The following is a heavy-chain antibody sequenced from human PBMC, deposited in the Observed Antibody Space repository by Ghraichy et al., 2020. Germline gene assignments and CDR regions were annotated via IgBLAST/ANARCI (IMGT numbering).Heavy chain of an antibody. J-gene: IGHJ3*02. CDR1: GGSISSGSYY. V-gene: IGHV4-61*02. CDR3: AREGGYWNHAFDI. CDR2: IYTSGST. D-gene: IGHD1-1*01. Sequence: SETLSLTCTVSGGSISSGSYYWSWIRQPAGKGLEWIGRIYTSGSTNYNPSLKSRVTMSVDTSKNQFSLKLSSVTAADTAVYYCAREGGYWNHAFDIWGQGTMVTVSS.